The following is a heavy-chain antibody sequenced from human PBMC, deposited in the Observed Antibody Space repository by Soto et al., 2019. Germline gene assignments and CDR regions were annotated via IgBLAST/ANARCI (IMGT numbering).Heavy chain of an antibody. CDR2: IFSNDEK. D-gene: IGHD3-10*01. J-gene: IGHJ5*02. CDR1: GFSLSNARMG. Sequence: QVTLKESGPVLVKPTETLTLTCTVSGFSLSNARMGVSWIRQPPGKALEWLAHIFSNDEKSYSTSLKSRLTISKDTSKSQVVLTMTNMDPVDTATSYCARILGGSGLDPWGQGTLVTVSS. CDR3: ARILGGSGLDP. V-gene: IGHV2-26*01.